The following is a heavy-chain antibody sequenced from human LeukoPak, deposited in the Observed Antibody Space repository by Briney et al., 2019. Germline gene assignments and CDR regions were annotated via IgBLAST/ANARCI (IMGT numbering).Heavy chain of an antibody. CDR1: GFTFSSHG. Sequence: PGRSLRLSCAASGFTFSSHGMHWVRQAPGKGLDWVAVISYDGSNKYYADSVKGRFTISRDNSKNTLFLQMNSLRAEDTAVYYCAKGSNRGVATIDYWGQGTLVTISS. CDR2: ISYDGSNK. J-gene: IGHJ4*02. D-gene: IGHD5-12*01. CDR3: AKGSNRGVATIDY. V-gene: IGHV3-30*18.